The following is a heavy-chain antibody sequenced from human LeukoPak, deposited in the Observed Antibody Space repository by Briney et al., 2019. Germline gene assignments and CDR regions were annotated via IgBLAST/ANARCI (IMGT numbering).Heavy chain of an antibody. CDR2: ISSSSSYI. V-gene: IGHV3-21*01. CDR1: GFTFSSYS. Sequence: KPGGSLRLSCAASGFTFSSYSMNWVRQAPGKGLEWVSSISSSSSYIYYADSVKGRFTISRDNAKNSLYLQMNSLRAEDTAVYYCARLDIVATMVYFDYWGQGTLVTVSS. D-gene: IGHD5-12*01. CDR3: ARLDIVATMVYFDY. J-gene: IGHJ4*02.